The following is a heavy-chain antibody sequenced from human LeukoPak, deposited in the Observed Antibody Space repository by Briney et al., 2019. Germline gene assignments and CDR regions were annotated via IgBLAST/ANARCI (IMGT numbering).Heavy chain of an antibody. Sequence: PSETLSLTCSVSGGSITNYYWNWMRQPPGKGLEWIGYISHIGSTSYNPSLKSRLTISVDRSKNQFYLKLTSVTAADTAIYYCARDRLSAHAFDMWGQGTVVTVSS. CDR1: GGSITNYY. D-gene: IGHD2-21*02. CDR3: ARDRLSAHAFDM. CDR2: ISHIGST. V-gene: IGHV4-59*01. J-gene: IGHJ3*02.